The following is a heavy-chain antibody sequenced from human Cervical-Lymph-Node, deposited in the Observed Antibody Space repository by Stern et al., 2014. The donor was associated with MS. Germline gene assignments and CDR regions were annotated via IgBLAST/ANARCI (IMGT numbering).Heavy chain of an antibody. CDR1: EYTHNNYL. D-gene: IGHD2-15*01. V-gene: IGHV1-46*02. Sequence: VQLVQSGSEVKKPGASVKVSCKASEYTHNNYLIHWVRQAPGQRPHWMGVINTRGATNYAQKVQDRVTMTTDASTSTFYMELSRLRSEDTAVYYCAVRYCSGGRCYSVPDVWGQGTTVIVSS. CDR2: INTRGAT. J-gene: IGHJ6*02. CDR3: AVRYCSGGRCYSVPDV.